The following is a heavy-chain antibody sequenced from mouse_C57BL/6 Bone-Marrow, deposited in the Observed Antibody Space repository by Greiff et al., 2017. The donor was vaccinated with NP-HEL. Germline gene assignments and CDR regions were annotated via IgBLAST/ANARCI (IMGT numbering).Heavy chain of an antibody. D-gene: IGHD1-2*01. V-gene: IGHV1-81*01. CDR3: ARSGVLRPRGY. CDR2: IYPRSGNT. J-gene: IGHJ2*01. Sequence: QVQLKESGAELARPGASVKLSCKASGYTFTSYGISWVKQRTGQGLEWIGEIYPRSGNTYYNEKFKGKATLTADKSSSTVYMELRSLTSEDSAVYFCARSGVLRPRGYWGQGTTLTVSS. CDR1: GYTFTSYG.